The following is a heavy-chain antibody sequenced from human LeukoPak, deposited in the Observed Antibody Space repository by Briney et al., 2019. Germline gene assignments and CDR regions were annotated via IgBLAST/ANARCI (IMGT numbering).Heavy chain of an antibody. Sequence: SETLSLTCTVSNSSISSDYYWGWIRQPPGKGLEWIGFIYHSGSTYYNPSLKSRVTISVDTSKNQFSLKLSSVTAADTAVYYCANGNYDFWSGYSTIGIFDYWGQGTLVTVSS. CDR3: ANGNYDFWSGYSTIGIFDY. CDR1: NSSISSDYY. CDR2: IYHSGST. D-gene: IGHD3-3*01. V-gene: IGHV4-38-2*02. J-gene: IGHJ4*02.